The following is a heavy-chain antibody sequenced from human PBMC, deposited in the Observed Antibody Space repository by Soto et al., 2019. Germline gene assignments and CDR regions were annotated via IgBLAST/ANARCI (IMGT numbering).Heavy chain of an antibody. V-gene: IGHV3-74*01. CDR1: GFTFSAFW. D-gene: IGHD4-17*01. CDR2: MNGDVSNT. Sequence: PGGSLRLSCAASGFTFSAFWMHWVRLLPGKGLVWVSRMNGDVSNTAYADSVKGRFSISRDNAKNTLYLQMNGLRVDDTAVYYCVTSYGDPQGWGQGTMVTVSS. CDR3: VTSYGDPQG. J-gene: IGHJ4*02.